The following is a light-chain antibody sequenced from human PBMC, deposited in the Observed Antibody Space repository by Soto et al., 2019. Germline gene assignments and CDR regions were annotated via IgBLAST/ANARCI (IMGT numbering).Light chain of an antibody. Sequence: EIVLTQSPGTLSLSPGERATLSCRASQSVNNNYLAWYQQKPGQAPSLLIYGASSRATGIPDRFSGSGSGTDFTLTISRLEPEDFAVYYWHQYGSSPRTFGQGTKVEIK. J-gene: IGKJ1*01. CDR3: HQYGSSPRT. CDR1: QSVNNNY. V-gene: IGKV3-20*01. CDR2: GAS.